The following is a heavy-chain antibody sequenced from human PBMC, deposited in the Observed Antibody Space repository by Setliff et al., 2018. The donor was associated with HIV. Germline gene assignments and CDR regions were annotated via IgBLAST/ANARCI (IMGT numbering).Heavy chain of an antibody. D-gene: IGHD6-19*01. CDR3: ARQGAVTGHAFDS. Sequence: SETLSLTCAVYGESFSGYYWTWIRQPPGEGLEWIGEVNHSGNTNYNPSLKSRVTISADTSKNQFSLKLTSVTAADTAVYYCARQGAVTGHAFDSWGPGALVTVSS. J-gene: IGHJ4*02. CDR1: GESFSGYY. V-gene: IGHV4-34*01. CDR2: VNHSGNT.